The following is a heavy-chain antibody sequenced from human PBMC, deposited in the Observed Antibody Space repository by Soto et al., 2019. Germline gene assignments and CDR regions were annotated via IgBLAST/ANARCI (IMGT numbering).Heavy chain of an antibody. V-gene: IGHV4-39*01. Sequence: LSLTCTVSGGSISSSSYYWGWIRQSPGKGLEWIGSIYYSGSTYYNPSLKSRVTISVDTSKNQFSLKLSSVTAADTAVYYCARRGWYYWFDPWGQGTLVTVSS. CDR1: GGSISSSSYY. J-gene: IGHJ5*02. CDR3: ARRGWYYWFDP. CDR2: IYYSGST. D-gene: IGHD6-19*01.